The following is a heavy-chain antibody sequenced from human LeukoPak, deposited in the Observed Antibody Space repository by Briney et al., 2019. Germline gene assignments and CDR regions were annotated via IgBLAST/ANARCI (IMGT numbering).Heavy chain of an antibody. V-gene: IGHV4-28*05. J-gene: IGHJ4*02. CDR1: GYSISSNNW. Sequence: PSDTLSLTCSVSGYSISSNNWWGWVRPSPGKGLEWIGYIYHSGSIYNNPSFKRRLTMSVVTSNNQSSLKLSSVTAVDSAVYYCASGANIAVDYWGQGTLVTGAS. CDR3: ASGANIAVDY. D-gene: IGHD4/OR15-4a*01. CDR2: IYHSGSI.